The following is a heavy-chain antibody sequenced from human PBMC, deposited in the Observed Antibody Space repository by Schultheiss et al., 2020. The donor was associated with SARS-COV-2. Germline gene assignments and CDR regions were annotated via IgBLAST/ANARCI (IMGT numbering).Heavy chain of an antibody. D-gene: IGHD2-2*02. V-gene: IGHV3-64*02. Sequence: GGSLRLSCAASGFTFSSYAMHWVRQAPGKGLEYVSAISSNGGSTYYADSVKGRFTISRDNSKNTLYLQMNSLRAEDTAVYYCARDHKLVPAAIDFDYWGQGTLVTVSS. CDR1: GFTFSSYA. CDR2: ISSNGGST. J-gene: IGHJ4*02. CDR3: ARDHKLVPAAIDFDY.